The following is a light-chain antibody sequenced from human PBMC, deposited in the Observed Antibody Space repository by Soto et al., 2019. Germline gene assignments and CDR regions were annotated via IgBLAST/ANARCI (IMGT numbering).Light chain of an antibody. V-gene: IGKV3-20*01. J-gene: IGKJ3*01. CDR2: GAS. CDR1: QSINSRY. CDR3: QQFGSSPGFT. Sequence: EIVLTQSPGTLSLSPGERATLSCRASQSINSRYLAWYQQKPGQAPRLLIYGASSRATGIPDRLRGSGSGTDFTLTIIRLEPEDFAVYYCQQFGSSPGFTFGPGTIVDIK.